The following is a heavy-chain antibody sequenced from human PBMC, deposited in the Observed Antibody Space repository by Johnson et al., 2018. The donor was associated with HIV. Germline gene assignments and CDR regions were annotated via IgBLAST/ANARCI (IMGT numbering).Heavy chain of an antibody. Sequence: QVQLVESGGGVVQPGRSLRLSCAASGFTFSSYAMHWVRQAPGKGLEWVAVISYDGSNKYYADSVKGRFTISRDNSKNTLYLQMNSLRAEDTAVYYCARDRSTSKSPRGALDIWGQGTMVTVSS. CDR2: ISYDGSNK. V-gene: IGHV3-30*14. D-gene: IGHD1-26*01. CDR3: ARDRSTSKSPRGALDI. CDR1: GFTFSSYA. J-gene: IGHJ3*02.